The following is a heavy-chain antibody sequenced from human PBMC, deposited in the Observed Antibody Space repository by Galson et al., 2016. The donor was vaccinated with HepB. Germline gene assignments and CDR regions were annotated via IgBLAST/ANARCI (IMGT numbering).Heavy chain of an antibody. Sequence: SVKVSCKASGYTFSSYGLSWVRQAPGQGLEWMGWISVYNGNTNYEQKFQGRVTMTTDTSTSTAYMELRSLRSDDTAIYYCANILDLVPAMDVWGQGTTVTVSS. D-gene: IGHD2-2*01. V-gene: IGHV1-18*01. CDR3: ANILDLVPAMDV. CDR2: ISVYNGNT. J-gene: IGHJ6*02. CDR1: GYTFSSYG.